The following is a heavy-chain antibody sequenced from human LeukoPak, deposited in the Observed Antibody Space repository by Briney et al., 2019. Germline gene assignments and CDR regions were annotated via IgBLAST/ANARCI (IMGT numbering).Heavy chain of an antibody. Sequence: ASVKVSCKASGYTFTSYGISWVRQAPGQGLEWMGWISAYNGNTNYAQKLQGRATMTTDTSTSTAYMELRSLRSDDTAVYYCARDPPEDTMIVVVTPDYWGQGTLVTVSS. CDR2: ISAYNGNT. CDR1: GYTFTSYG. CDR3: ARDPPEDTMIVVVTPDY. D-gene: IGHD3-22*01. J-gene: IGHJ4*02. V-gene: IGHV1-18*01.